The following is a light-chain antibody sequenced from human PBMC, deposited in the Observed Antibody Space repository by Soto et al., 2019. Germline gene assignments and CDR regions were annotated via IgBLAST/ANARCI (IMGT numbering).Light chain of an antibody. CDR1: ESLSTS. J-gene: IGKJ1*01. V-gene: IGKV1-5*03. CDR3: QQYNNFWT. Sequence: IQMTQSPSTLSASVGDRVTITCRASESLSTSLAWYQQKPGKAPKLLIYRASNLERGVPARFSGSGSGTEFTLTISGLQPDDFATYYCQQYNNFWTFGQGTKVEIK. CDR2: RAS.